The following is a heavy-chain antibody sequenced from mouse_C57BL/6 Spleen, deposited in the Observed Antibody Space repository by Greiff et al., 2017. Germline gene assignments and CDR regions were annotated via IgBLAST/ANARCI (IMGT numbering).Heavy chain of an antibody. CDR3: ARARNYYGSSPYAMDY. D-gene: IGHD1-1*01. J-gene: IGHJ4*01. CDR2: IYPGSGST. Sequence: QVQLQQPGAELVKPGASVKMSCKASGYTFTSYWITWVKQRPGPGLEWIGDIYPGSGSTNYNEKFKGKDTLTVDTSSSTAYMQLSSLTSEDSAVYYCARARNYYGSSPYAMDYWGKGTSVTVSS. V-gene: IGHV1-55*01. CDR1: GYTFTSYW.